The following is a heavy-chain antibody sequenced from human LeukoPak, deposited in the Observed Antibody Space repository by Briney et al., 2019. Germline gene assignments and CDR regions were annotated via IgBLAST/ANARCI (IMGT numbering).Heavy chain of an antibody. CDR3: ANKAGTSWKYYYYMDV. V-gene: IGHV3-23*01. CDR1: GFTFSTYA. Sequence: GGSLRLSCAASGFTFSTYALNWVRQAPGKGLEGVSAMSDSWGSTYYADSVKGRFTISRDNSKNTLYLQMNSLRAEDTAVYYCANKAGTSWKYYYYMDVWGKGTTVTVSS. D-gene: IGHD2-2*01. J-gene: IGHJ6*03. CDR2: MSDSWGST.